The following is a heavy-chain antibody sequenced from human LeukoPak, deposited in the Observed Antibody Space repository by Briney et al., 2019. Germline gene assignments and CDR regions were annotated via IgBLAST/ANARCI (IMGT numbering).Heavy chain of an antibody. CDR3: AKERTGDEVDY. CDR2: IYTGGFT. Sequence: SQTLSLTCTVSGGSISSGSYYWSWIRQPAGKGLEWIGRIYTGGFTNYNPSLKSRVTISMDTSKNQFSLRLSSVTAADTAVYCCAKERTGDEVDYWGQGTLVTVSS. V-gene: IGHV4-61*02. D-gene: IGHD7-27*01. J-gene: IGHJ4*02. CDR1: GGSISSGSYY.